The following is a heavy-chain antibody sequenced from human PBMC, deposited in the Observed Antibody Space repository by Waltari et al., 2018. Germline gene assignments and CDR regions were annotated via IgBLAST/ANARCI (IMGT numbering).Heavy chain of an antibody. CDR2: ISYDESKK. CDR1: GFTFRSYG. D-gene: IGHD1-1*01. Sequence: QVQLVESGGGVVQPGTSLRLSCAVSGFTFRSYGMHWVRQAPGKGLEWVAVISYDESKKDDADTVKCRFTSSKDNSKNTLYLQMNSLGAEDTAVYYCANCRNNHGTDYWGQGTLVTVSS. J-gene: IGHJ4*02. CDR3: ANCRNNHGTDY. V-gene: IGHV3-30*18.